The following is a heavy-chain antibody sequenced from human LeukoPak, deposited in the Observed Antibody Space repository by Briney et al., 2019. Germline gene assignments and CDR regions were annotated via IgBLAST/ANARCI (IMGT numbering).Heavy chain of an antibody. D-gene: IGHD6-13*01. CDR3: ATGSSPYYYYGMDV. CDR2: IYYSGST. CDR1: GGSISSYY. J-gene: IGHJ6*02. V-gene: IGHV4-59*01. Sequence: SETLSLTCTVSGGSISSYYWSWIRQPPGKGLEWIGYIYYSGSTNYNPSLKSRVTISVDTPKNQFSLKLSSVTAADTAVYYCATGSSPYYYYGMDVWGQGTTVTVSS.